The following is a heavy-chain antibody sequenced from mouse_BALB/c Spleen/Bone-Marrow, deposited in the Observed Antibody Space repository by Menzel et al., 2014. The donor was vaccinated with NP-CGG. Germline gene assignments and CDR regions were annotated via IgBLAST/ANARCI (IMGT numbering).Heavy chain of an antibody. J-gene: IGHJ2*01. V-gene: IGHV1-84*02. CDR3: VRNWDPY. CDR2: IHPGSGNT. CDR1: GYTFTDYY. D-gene: IGHD4-1*01. Sequence: VQRVESGPELVKPGASVKISCKVSGYTFTDYYINWVKQKPGQGLEWIGWIHPGSGNTKYNEKFKGKATLTVDTSSSTAYMQLSSLTSEDTAVYFCVRNWDPYWGQGTTLTVSS.